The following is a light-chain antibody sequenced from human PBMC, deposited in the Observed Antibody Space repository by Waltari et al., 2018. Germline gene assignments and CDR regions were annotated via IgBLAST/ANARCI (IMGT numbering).Light chain of an antibody. V-gene: IGLV3-25*03. Sequence: SSELTQPPSVSVSPGQTARIPCSGDPLPKQYAFGYQQKPGQAPVLVMYKYSERPSGIPERFSGSTSGTTVTLTISGVQAEDEADYYCQSADTSGNYVVFGGGTKLTVL. CDR1: PLPKQY. J-gene: IGLJ3*02. CDR2: KYS. CDR3: QSADTSGNYVV.